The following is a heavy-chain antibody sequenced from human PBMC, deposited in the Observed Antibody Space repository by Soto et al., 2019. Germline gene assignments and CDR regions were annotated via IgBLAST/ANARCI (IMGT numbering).Heavy chain of an antibody. CDR2: ISYDGSNK. J-gene: IGHJ6*02. V-gene: IGHV3-30-3*01. D-gene: IGHD3-10*01. CDR1: GFTFSSYA. CDR3: ARDPYGAGSHYYYYYVMDV. Sequence: GSLRLSCAASGFTFSSYAMHWVRQAPGKGLEWVAVISYDGSNKYYADSVKGRFTISRDNSKNTLYLQMNSLRAEDTAVYYCARDPYGAGSHYYYYYVMDVWGQGTTVTVSS.